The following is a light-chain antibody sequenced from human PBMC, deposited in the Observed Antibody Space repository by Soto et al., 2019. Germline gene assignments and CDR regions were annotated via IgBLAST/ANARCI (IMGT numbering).Light chain of an antibody. CDR3: QQRSNWRGKT. V-gene: IGKV3-11*01. J-gene: IGKJ1*01. CDR2: DAS. Sequence: EIVLTQSPATLSLSPGERATLSCRASQSVSSYLAWYQQTPGQAPRLLIYDASNRATGIPARFSGSGSGTDFTLNISSLETEDFAVYYCQQRSNWRGKTVGQGTNVEIK. CDR1: QSVSSY.